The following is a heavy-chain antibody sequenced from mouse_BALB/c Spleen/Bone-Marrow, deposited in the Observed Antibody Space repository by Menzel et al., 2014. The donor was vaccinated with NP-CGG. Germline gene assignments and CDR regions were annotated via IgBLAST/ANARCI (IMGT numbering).Heavy chain of an antibody. D-gene: IGHD1-1*01. CDR3: AREGGYYYGSSPYFDV. Sequence: EVQLQQSGPELVKPGASVKISCKASGHSFTGYFMNWVMQSHGKSLEWIGRINPYNGDTFYNQKFKGKATLTVDKSSSTAHMELRSLASEDSAVYYCAREGGYYYGSSPYFDVWGAGTTVTVSS. J-gene: IGHJ1*01. CDR2: INPYNGDT. V-gene: IGHV1-20*02. CDR1: GHSFTGYF.